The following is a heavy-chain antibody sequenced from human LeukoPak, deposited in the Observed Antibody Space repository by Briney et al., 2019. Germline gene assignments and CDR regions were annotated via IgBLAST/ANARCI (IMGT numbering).Heavy chain of an antibody. J-gene: IGHJ6*04. V-gene: IGHV4-30-2*01. Sequence: SETLSLTCAVSGGSISSGGYSWSWIRQPPGKGLEWIGYIHHSGSTYYNPSLKSRVTISVDRSKNQFSLNLTSVTAAATAIYYCARRDYGMDVWGKGTTVTVSS. CDR1: GGSISSGGYS. CDR2: IHHSGST. CDR3: ARRDYGMDV.